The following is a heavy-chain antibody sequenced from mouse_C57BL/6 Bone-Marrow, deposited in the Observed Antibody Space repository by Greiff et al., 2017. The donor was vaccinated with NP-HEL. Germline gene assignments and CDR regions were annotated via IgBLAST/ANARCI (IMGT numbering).Heavy chain of an antibody. CDR1: GFTFTDYY. V-gene: IGHV7-3*01. J-gene: IGHJ2*01. CDR2: IRNKANGYTT. CDR3: ARYIYDYYFDY. D-gene: IGHD2-4*01. Sequence: EVMLVESGGGLVQPGGSLSLSCAASGFTFTDYYMSWVRQPPGKALEWLGFIRNKANGYTTEYSSSVKGRFTISRDNSQSILYLQMNALRAEDSATYYCARYIYDYYFDYWGQGTTLTVSS.